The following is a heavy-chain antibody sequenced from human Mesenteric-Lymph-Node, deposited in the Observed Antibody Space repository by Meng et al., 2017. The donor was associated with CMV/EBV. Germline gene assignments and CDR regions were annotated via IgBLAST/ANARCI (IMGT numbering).Heavy chain of an antibody. Sequence: GSLRLSCTVSGGSISTSDYYWSWIRQPPGKGLEWIGHIFHSGTTTYNSSLKSRLTISIDTSKNEFSLQLKSVTAADTAVYFCARVRFDCSSTSCFAFNYFDPWGQGTLVTVSS. D-gene: IGHD2-2*01. V-gene: IGHV4-61*08. CDR3: ARVRFDCSSTSCFAFNYFDP. J-gene: IGHJ5*02. CDR2: IFHSGTT. CDR1: GGSISTSDYY.